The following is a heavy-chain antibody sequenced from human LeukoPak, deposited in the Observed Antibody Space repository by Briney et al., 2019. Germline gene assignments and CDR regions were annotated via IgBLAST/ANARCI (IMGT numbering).Heavy chain of an antibody. V-gene: IGHV1-8*03. CDR3: AKVVSILWWRRFYYYMDV. Sequence: ATVKVSCKASGYTFTSYDINWVRQATGQGLEWMGWMNPNSGNTGYAQKFQGRATITRNTSISTAYMELGSLRSEDTAVYYCAKVVSILWWRRFYYYMDVWGKGTTVTVSS. CDR2: MNPNSGNT. J-gene: IGHJ6*03. D-gene: IGHD2-21*01. CDR1: GYTFTSYD.